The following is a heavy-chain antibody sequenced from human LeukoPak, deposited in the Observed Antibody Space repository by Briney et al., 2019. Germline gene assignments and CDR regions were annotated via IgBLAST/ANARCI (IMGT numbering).Heavy chain of an antibody. Sequence: SQTLSLTCAVSGDSISSGGYWWSWIRQPPGKGLEWIGYIYYSGSTNYNPSLKSRVTISVDTSKNQFSLKLSSVTAADTAVYYCARGLYGSGSYDYYYGMDVWGQGTTVTVSS. V-gene: IGHV4-61*08. CDR1: GDSISSGGYW. CDR3: ARGLYGSGSYDYYYGMDV. CDR2: IYYSGST. J-gene: IGHJ6*02. D-gene: IGHD3-10*01.